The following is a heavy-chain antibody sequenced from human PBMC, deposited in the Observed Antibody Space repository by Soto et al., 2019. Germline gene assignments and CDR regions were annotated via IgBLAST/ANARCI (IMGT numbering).Heavy chain of an antibody. CDR1: GGSISSSSYY. Sequence: QLQLQESGPGLVKPSETLSLTCTVSGGSISSSSYYWGWIRQPPGKGLEWIGSIYYSGSTYYNPSLKSRVTISVDTSKNQFSLKLSSVTAADTAVYYCAGSRLFHPKYIDSWGQASLVTVSS. CDR2: IYYSGST. J-gene: IGHJ5*01. D-gene: IGHD3-22*01. CDR3: AGSRLFHPKYIDS. V-gene: IGHV4-39*01.